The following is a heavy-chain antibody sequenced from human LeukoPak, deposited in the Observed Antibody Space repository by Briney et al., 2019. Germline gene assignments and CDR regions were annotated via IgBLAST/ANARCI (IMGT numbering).Heavy chain of an antibody. V-gene: IGHV1-2*02. Sequence: ASVKVSCKASGYTFTGYYIHWVRQAPGQGLEWMGWINPNSGGTNYAQKFQGRVTMTRDTSITTAYMELSRLRSDDTAVYYCARVYGDHYGSGVIDYWGQGTLVTVSS. CDR2: INPNSGGT. CDR1: GYTFTGYY. CDR3: ARVYGDHYGSGVIDY. J-gene: IGHJ4*02. D-gene: IGHD3-10*01.